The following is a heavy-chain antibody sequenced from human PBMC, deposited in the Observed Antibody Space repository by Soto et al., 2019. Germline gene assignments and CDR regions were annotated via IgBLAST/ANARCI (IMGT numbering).Heavy chain of an antibody. CDR2: VYHTGRT. J-gene: IGHJ4*02. CDR1: TDSMRTYS. CDR3: ARDDTTGLLEF. V-gene: IGHV4-59*01. Sequence: QVQLQESGPGLVRPAETLSLICSVSTDSMRTYSWTWIRQSPGKGLEWIGYVYHTGRTEYNPSLESRGTISIDMSKKQFSLQLTSVTAADKAVYFCARDDTTGLLEFWGQGTLVTVSS.